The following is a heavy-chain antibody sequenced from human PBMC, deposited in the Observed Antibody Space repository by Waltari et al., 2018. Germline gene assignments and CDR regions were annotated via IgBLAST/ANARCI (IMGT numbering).Heavy chain of an antibody. Sequence: EVQLLESGGGLVQPGGSLRLSCAASGFTFSSYAMSWVRQARGKGLVLVTALSGSGGSTYYADSVKGRFTISRDNSKNTLYLQMNSLRAEDTAVYYCAKSETKYYYDSRGYYHAGYFDYWGQGTLVTVSS. CDR1: GFTFSSYA. J-gene: IGHJ4*02. V-gene: IGHV3-23*01. CDR3: AKSETKYYYDSRGYYHAGYFDY. CDR2: LSGSGGST. D-gene: IGHD3-22*01.